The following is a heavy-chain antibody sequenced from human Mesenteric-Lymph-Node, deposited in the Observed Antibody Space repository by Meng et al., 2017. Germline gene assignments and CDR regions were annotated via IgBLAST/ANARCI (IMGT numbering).Heavy chain of an antibody. CDR3: ARDAASSGVYGMDV. V-gene: IGHV1-8*01. CDR2: MNPNSGNT. CDR1: GYTFTSYD. D-gene: IGHD3-22*01. J-gene: IGHJ6*02. Sequence: ASVKVSCKASGYTFTSYDINWVRQATGQGLEWMGWMNPNSGNTGYAQKFQGRVTMTRNTSASTAYMELSSLRSEDTAVYYCARDAASSGVYGMDVWGQGTTVTVSS.